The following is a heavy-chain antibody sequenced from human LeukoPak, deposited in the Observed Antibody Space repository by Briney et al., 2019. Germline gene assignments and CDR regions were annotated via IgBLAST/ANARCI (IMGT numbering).Heavy chain of an antibody. J-gene: IGHJ4*02. D-gene: IGHD3-16*02. CDR1: GFTFSSYA. Sequence: PGGSLRLSCAASGFTFSSYAMSWVRQAPGKGLEWVSAISGSGGSTYYADSVKGRFTISRDNSKKMVYLQVNSLRAEDTAVYYCAKRVMITFGGVIAYASFDYWGQGTLVTVSS. V-gene: IGHV3-23*01. CDR3: AKRVMITFGGVIAYASFDY. CDR2: ISGSGGST.